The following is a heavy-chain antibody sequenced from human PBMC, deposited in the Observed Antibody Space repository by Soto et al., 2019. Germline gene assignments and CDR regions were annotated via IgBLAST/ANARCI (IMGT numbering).Heavy chain of an antibody. CDR2: IIPLFDTK. D-gene: IGHD3-3*01. Sequence: SVKVSCKASGGTFSNSVISWLRQAPGQGLEWMGGIIPLFDTKNYAQKLQGRLTFSADESTSTAYMELSSLRSEDTAVYYCARAPMLSGVTIYEHYFGSWGQGTPVTVSS. CDR1: GGTFSNSV. V-gene: IGHV1-69*13. CDR3: ARAPMLSGVTIYEHYFGS. J-gene: IGHJ4*02.